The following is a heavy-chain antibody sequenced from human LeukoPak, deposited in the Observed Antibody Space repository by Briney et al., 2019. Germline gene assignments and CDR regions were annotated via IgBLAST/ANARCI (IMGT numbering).Heavy chain of an antibody. J-gene: IGHJ6*02. Sequence: PGGSLRLSCAASGFTFSSYGMHWVRQAPGKGLEWVAVIWYDGSNKYYADSVKGRFTISRDNSKNTLYLQMNSLRAEDTAVYYCAGYGARGFYYYYGMDVWGQGTTVTVSS. V-gene: IGHV3-33*01. CDR2: IWYDGSNK. D-gene: IGHD4-17*01. CDR1: GFTFSSYG. CDR3: AGYGARGFYYYYGMDV.